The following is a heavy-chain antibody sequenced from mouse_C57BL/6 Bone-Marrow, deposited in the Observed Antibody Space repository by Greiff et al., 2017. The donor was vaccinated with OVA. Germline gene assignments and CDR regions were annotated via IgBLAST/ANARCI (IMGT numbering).Heavy chain of an antibody. V-gene: IGHV1-81*01. J-gene: IGHJ3*01. CDR2: IYPRSGNT. CDR3: ARSDDYYFAY. D-gene: IGHD2-3*01. Sequence: VQLQQSGAVLARPGASVKLSCKASGYTFTSYGISWVKQRTGQGLEWIGEIYPRSGNTYYNEKFKGKATLTADKSSSTAYMELRSLTSEDSAVYFCARSDDYYFAYWGQGTLVTVSA. CDR1: GYTFTSYG.